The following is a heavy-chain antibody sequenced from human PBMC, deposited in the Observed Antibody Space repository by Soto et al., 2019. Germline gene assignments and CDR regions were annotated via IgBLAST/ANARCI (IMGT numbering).Heavy chain of an antibody. V-gene: IGHV1-2*02. CDR2: INPNSRGT. Sequence: VASVKVSCKASGYTFTDYFIHWVRQAPGQGFEWMGWINPNSRGTNYAPKFQGRVTMTRDTSNSTAYMELRGLRSDDTAVYYCARVTLKAGNWFDPWGQGTLVTV. CDR3: ARVTLKAGNWFDP. CDR1: GYTFTDYF. J-gene: IGHJ5*02.